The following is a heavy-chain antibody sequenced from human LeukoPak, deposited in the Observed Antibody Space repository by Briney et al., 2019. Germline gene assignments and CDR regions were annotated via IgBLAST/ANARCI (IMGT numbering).Heavy chain of an antibody. CDR3: ARDYRDSSGYDY. CDR1: GGTFSSYA. Sequence: ASVKVSCKASGGTFSSYAISWVRQAPGQGLEWMGGIFPIFGTANYAQKFQGRVTITTDESTSTAYMELSSLRSEDTAVYYCARDYRDSSGYDYWGQGTLVTVSS. J-gene: IGHJ4*02. CDR2: IFPIFGTA. V-gene: IGHV1-69*05. D-gene: IGHD3-22*01.